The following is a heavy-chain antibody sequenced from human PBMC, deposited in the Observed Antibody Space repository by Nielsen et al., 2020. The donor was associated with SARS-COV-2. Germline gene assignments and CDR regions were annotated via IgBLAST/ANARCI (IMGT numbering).Heavy chain of an antibody. D-gene: IGHD6-19*01. J-gene: IGHJ4*02. V-gene: IGHV4-59*01. CDR2: IYYSGST. CDR3: ARIIAVAGTRSFDY. CDR1: GGPISSYY. Sequence: SETLPLTCTASGGPISSYYWRWIRQPPGKGLEWIRYIYYSGSTNYNPSLKSRVTISVDTSKNQFSLKLSSVTAADTAVYYCARIIAVAGTRSFDYWGQGTLVTVSS.